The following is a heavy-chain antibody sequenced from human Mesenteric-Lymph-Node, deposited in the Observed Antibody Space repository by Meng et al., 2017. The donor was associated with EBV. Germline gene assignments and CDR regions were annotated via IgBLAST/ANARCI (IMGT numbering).Heavy chain of an antibody. Sequence: EVQLVESGGGMVKPGGSLRLSCAASGIPFSSYAMNWVRQAPGKGLEWVSFISSSSNYIFYADSVKGRFTISRDNAQNSLSLQMNSLRAEDTAMYYCATTPLAPSFGGQGTLVTVSS. J-gene: IGHJ4*02. V-gene: IGHV3-21*01. CDR1: GIPFSSYA. CDR3: ATTPLAPSF. CDR2: ISSSSNYI.